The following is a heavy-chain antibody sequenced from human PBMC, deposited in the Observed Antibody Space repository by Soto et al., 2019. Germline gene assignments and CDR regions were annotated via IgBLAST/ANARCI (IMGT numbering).Heavy chain of an antibody. J-gene: IGHJ4*02. CDR1: GYTFTSYA. D-gene: IGHD4-17*01. CDR2: INAGNGDT. CDR3: ARYYLYGDYGFDY. V-gene: IGHV1-3*01. Sequence: ASVKVSCKASGYTFTSYAMHWVRQAPGQRLEWMGWINAGNGDTKYSQKFQDRVTITRDTSASTAYMELSSLRPEDTAVYYCARYYLYGDYGFDYWGQGTLVTVSS.